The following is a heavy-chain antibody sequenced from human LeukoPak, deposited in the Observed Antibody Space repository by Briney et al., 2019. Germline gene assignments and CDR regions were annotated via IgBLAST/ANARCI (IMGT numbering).Heavy chain of an antibody. CDR1: GGSFSDYY. CDR3: ARRRRNGSQVLDY. D-gene: IGHD1-26*01. J-gene: IGHJ4*02. CDR2: INHSGST. V-gene: IGHV4-34*01. Sequence: HSETLSLTCAVYGGSFSDYYWTWIRQSPGEGLEWIGEINHSGSTNHSPSLKSRVIISVDTSKNQFSLSLRSVTAADTAIYYCARRRRNGSQVLDYWGQGTLVTVPS.